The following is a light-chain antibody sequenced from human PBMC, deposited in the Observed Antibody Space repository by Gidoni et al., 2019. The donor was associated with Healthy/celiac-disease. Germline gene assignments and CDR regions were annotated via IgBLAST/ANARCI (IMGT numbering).Light chain of an antibody. CDR1: QSVLYSSNNKNY. J-gene: IGKJ4*01. Sequence: DIVMTQSPDSLAVSLGERATINCKSSQSVLYSSNNKNYLAWYQQKPGQPPKLLIYWASTRESGVPDRCSGSGSGTDFTLTISSLQAEDVAVYYCQQYYSTPFFGGXTKVEIK. CDR3: QQYYSTPF. V-gene: IGKV4-1*01. CDR2: WAS.